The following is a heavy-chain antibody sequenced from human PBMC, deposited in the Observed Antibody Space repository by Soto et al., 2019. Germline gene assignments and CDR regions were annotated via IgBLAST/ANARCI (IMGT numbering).Heavy chain of an antibody. Sequence: GGSLRLSCGASGFTFSTYAMTWVRQAPGKGLEWVSAISGITSNPYYADSVKGRFTISRDNSKNTVYLHMNSLKTEDTAVYYCATIAGVRQNLWGQGTLVTVSS. J-gene: IGHJ5*02. V-gene: IGHV3-23*01. CDR2: ISGITSNP. D-gene: IGHD3-10*01. CDR3: ATIAGVRQNL. CDR1: GFTFSTYA.